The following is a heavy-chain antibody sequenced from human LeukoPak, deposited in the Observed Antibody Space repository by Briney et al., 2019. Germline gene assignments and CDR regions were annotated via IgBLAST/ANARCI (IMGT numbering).Heavy chain of an antibody. Sequence: GGSLRLSCEASGFSVSSNDMSWVRQAPGKGLEGVSVIDRGGSTFYADSVKGRFTISRHNSKNTLYLQMNSLRVEDTAEFYCAKRVGYGYGMDVWGQGTTVTVSS. V-gene: IGHV3-53*01. D-gene: IGHD6-13*01. CDR3: AKRVGYGYGMDV. CDR2: IDRGGST. J-gene: IGHJ6*02. CDR1: GFSVSSND.